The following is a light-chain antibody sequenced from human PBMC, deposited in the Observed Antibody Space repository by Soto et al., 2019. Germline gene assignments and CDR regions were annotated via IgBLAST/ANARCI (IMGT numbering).Light chain of an antibody. CDR3: TSYTSSTTYV. CDR1: SSDVGDNNS. V-gene: IGLV2-14*01. CDR2: EVN. Sequence: QSALTQPASVSGSPGQSITISCSGTSSDVGDNNSVSWYQQHPGKAPKLLIYEVNNRPSGVSNRFSGSKFGNTASLSISGLQAEDEADYYCTSYTSSTTYVFGPGTQLTVL. J-gene: IGLJ1*01.